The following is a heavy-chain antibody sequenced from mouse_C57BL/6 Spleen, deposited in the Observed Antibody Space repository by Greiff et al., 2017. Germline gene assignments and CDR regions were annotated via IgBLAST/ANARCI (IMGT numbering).Heavy chain of an antibody. Sequence: QVHVKQPGAELVKPGASVKLSCKASGYTFTSYWMHWVKQRPGRGLEWIGRIDPNSGGTKYNEKFKSKATLTVDKPSSTAYMQLSSLTSEDSAVYYCAREGIITTVALDYWGQGTTLTVSS. V-gene: IGHV1-72*01. D-gene: IGHD1-1*01. CDR2: IDPNSGGT. CDR3: AREGIITTVALDY. J-gene: IGHJ2*01. CDR1: GYTFTSYW.